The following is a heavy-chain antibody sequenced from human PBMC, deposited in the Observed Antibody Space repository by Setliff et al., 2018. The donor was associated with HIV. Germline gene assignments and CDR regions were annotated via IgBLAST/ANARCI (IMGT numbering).Heavy chain of an antibody. D-gene: IGHD3-22*01. J-gene: IGHJ3*01. CDR3: ARGDTYYHDSSGYVKSALDCFDV. CDR2: IYTSGTT. CDR1: GGSISSYY. Sequence: SETLSLTCTVSGGSISSYYWSWVRQPPGKGLEYIGYIYTSGTTNYNPSLKSRVTISVDMSKNQFSLKLNSVTAADTAVYHCARGDTYYHDSSGYVKSALDCFDVWGQGTMVTVSS. V-gene: IGHV4-4*08.